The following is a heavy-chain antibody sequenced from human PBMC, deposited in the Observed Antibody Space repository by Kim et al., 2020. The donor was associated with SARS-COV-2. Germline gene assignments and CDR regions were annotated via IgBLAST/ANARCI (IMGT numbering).Heavy chain of an antibody. J-gene: IGHJ4*02. CDR1: GFTFSNAW. CDR3: TTQEGTGGYDYVDY. D-gene: IGHD5-12*01. V-gene: IGHV3-15*01. CDR2: IKSKTGGGTY. Sequence: GGSLRLSCAASGFTFSNAWMSWVRQAPGKGLEWVGRIKSKTGGGTYDYAAPGKGRFTIARDDSKNTLYLQMNSLKTEDTAGYYCTTQEGTGGYDYVDYWGQGTLVTVSS.